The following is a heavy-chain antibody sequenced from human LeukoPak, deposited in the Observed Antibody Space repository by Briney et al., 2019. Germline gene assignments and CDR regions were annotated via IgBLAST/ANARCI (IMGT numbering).Heavy chain of an antibody. D-gene: IGHD3-9*01. CDR1: GFTFSDYG. J-gene: IGHJ6*03. CDR2: ISGRGGGT. Sequence: GGSLTLSCAASGFTFSDYGMSWVRQAPGKGVEWVSTISGRGGGTYSADSVKGRFTISRDNCKNTVYLQMNSLRAEDTAVYYCAKQGRDWLRDYYYYMDVWGKGTTVTISS. CDR3: AKQGRDWLRDYYYYMDV. V-gene: IGHV3-23*01.